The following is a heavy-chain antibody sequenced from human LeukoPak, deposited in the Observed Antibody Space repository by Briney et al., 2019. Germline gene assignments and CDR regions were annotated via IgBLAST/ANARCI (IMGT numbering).Heavy chain of an antibody. CDR2: ISGTGSAI. V-gene: IGHV3-11*01. J-gene: IGHJ3*02. Sequence: GGSLRPSCDASGFTFSDYYMTWIRQAPGTGLEWLSYISGTGSAIYYADSVRGRFTIARDNSKNSLSLQMDSLTVEDTALYYCARARWLRGFGAFDIWGLGTMVTVSS. D-gene: IGHD6-19*01. CDR3: ARARWLRGFGAFDI. CDR1: GFTFSDYY.